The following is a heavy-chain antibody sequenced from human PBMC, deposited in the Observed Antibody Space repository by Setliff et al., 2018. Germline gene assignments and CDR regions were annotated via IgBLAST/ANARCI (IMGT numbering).Heavy chain of an antibody. Sequence: SETLSLTCAVYDGSFSDYYWSWVRQPPGKGLEWIGEINHYGSTNYKSSLRSRVTISLDTSENQFSLKLNSVTAADTAVYYCARRWNFGPYGSGIHDGFDMWGQGTMVTVSS. CDR1: DGSFSDYY. CDR2: INHYGST. J-gene: IGHJ3*02. D-gene: IGHD3-10*01. V-gene: IGHV4-34*01. CDR3: ARRWNFGPYGSGIHDGFDM.